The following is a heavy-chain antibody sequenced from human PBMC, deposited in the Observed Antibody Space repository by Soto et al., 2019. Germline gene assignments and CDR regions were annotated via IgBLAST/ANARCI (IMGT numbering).Heavy chain of an antibody. CDR3: ARDAVRGALTRWFDP. CDR1: GYTFTSYY. D-gene: IGHD3-10*01. Sequence: ASVKVSCKGTGYTFTSYYMHWVRQAPGQGLEWMGIINPSGGSKSYAQKFQDRVTMTRDTSTSTVYMELSSLRSEDTAVYYCARDAVRGALTRWFDPWGQGTLVTVSS. V-gene: IGHV1-46*01. J-gene: IGHJ5*02. CDR2: INPSGGSK.